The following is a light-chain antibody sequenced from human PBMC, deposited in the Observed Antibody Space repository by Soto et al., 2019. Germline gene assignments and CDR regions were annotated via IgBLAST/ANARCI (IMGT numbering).Light chain of an antibody. Sequence: IVLTQSPGTLSLSPGERATLSCRASQTGSNSYLAWYQQKSGQAPRLLIYGVSTRATGIPDRFSGSGSGTEFALTFSRLEPEDFAVYICQHYGYPQWTFGPGTKVEIK. CDR3: QHYGYPQWT. CDR2: GVS. CDR1: QTGSNSY. J-gene: IGKJ1*01. V-gene: IGKV3-20*01.